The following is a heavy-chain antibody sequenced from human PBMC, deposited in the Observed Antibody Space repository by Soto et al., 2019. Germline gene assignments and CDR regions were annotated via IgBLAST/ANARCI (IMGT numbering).Heavy chain of an antibody. CDR2: ISAYNGNT. Sequence: SGKASGYTFTSYGISWVRQAPGQGLEWMGWISAYNGNTNYAQKLQGRVTMTTDTSTSTAYMELRSLRSDDTAVYYCARRDSSGWYYTLSRGQGTPVSVSP. V-gene: IGHV1-18*04. CDR1: GYTFTSYG. CDR3: ARRDSSGWYYTLS. J-gene: IGHJ4*02. D-gene: IGHD6-13*01.